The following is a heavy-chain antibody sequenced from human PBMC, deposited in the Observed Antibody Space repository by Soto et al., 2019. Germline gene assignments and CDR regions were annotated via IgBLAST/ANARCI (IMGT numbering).Heavy chain of an antibody. CDR1: GGSISSSSYY. CDR3: ARTRFLEWLRNWFDP. Sequence: TLSLTCTVSGGSISSSSYYWCWIRQPPGKGLEWIGSIYYSGSTYYNPSLKSRVTISVDTSKNQFSLKLSSVTAADTAVYYCARTRFLEWLRNWFDPWGQGTLVTVSS. V-gene: IGHV4-39*01. CDR2: IYYSGST. J-gene: IGHJ5*02. D-gene: IGHD3-3*01.